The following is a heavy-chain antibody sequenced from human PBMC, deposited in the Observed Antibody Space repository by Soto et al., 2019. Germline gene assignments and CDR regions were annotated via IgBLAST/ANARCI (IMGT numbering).Heavy chain of an antibody. V-gene: IGHV3-30*02. CDR1: GFTFRSYD. Sequence: PGGSLRLSCAAAGFTFRSYDMHWVRQSPGKGLEWVARIGYDGSNLYYADSVKGRFTISRDNSKNRLYLQMSSLRAEDTAVYYCAKDGRSTSLYTDLYYFDSWGQGTLVTVSA. J-gene: IGHJ4*02. CDR2: IGYDGSNL. D-gene: IGHD2-2*01. CDR3: AKDGRSTSLYTDLYYFDS.